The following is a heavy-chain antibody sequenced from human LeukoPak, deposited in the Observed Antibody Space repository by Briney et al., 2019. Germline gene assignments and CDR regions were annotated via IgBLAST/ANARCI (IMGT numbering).Heavy chain of an antibody. CDR2: IYHSGST. V-gene: IGHV4-38-2*01. CDR3: ARTPSSGWYDWRAWFDY. CDR1: GYSISSAYY. Sequence: SETLSLTCAVSGYSISSAYYWGWIRHPPRTGLDWSGSIYHSGSTYYNPSLKSRVTILVDTSKNQFSLKLSSVTAADTAVYYCARTPSSGWYDWRAWFDYWGQGTLVTVSS. J-gene: IGHJ4*02. D-gene: IGHD6-19*01.